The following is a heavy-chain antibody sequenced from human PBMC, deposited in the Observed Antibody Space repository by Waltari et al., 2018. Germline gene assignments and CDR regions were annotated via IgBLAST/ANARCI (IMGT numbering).Heavy chain of an antibody. CDR1: GYSMSSTYW. Sequence: QLQLQESCPGLVKPSGTLSLTCGVSGYSMSSTYWWSWVRQPPGRGLEWIGKVYGGGRTNYNPSFASRVTVALDTYNKQFSLTVTSATAADTAVYYCARDRGRGLFLDSWGPGLLVTVSP. D-gene: IGHD5-12*01. CDR2: VYGGGRT. J-gene: IGHJ4*02. V-gene: IGHV4-4*02. CDR3: ARDRGRGLFLDS.